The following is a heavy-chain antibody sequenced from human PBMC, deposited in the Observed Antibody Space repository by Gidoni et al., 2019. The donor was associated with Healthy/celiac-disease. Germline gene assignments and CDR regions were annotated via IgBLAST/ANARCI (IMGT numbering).Heavy chain of an antibody. J-gene: IGHJ4*02. CDR2: ISYDGSNK. Sequence: QVQLVESGGGVVQPGRSLRPSCAARGFTFRSYAMHWVRQAPGKGLEWVAVISYDGSNKYYADSVKGRFTIFRDNSKNTLYLQMNSLRAEDTAVYYCARGGRMGYYDSSGSHFDYWGQGTLVTVSS. D-gene: IGHD3-22*01. CDR3: ARGGRMGYYDSSGSHFDY. CDR1: GFTFRSYA. V-gene: IGHV3-30-3*01.